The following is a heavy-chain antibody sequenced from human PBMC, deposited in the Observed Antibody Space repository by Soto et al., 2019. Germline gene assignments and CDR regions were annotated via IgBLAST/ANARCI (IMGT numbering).Heavy chain of an antibody. J-gene: IGHJ3*02. CDR3: VRKNYYGFWSAYFGGAFDI. Sequence: QVQLVQSGAEVKKPGASVKVSCKASGYTFSSYDINWVRQATGQGLEWVGWMNPNSGNTGYARKFQGRVTMTRNTSISTAYMELSSLRSEDTAVYYCVRKNYYGFWSAYFGGAFDIWGQGTMVTVSS. CDR1: GYTFSSYD. CDR2: MNPNSGNT. V-gene: IGHV1-8*01. D-gene: IGHD3-3*01.